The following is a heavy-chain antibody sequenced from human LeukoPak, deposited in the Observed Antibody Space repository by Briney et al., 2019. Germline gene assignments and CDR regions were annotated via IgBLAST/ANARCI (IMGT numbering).Heavy chain of an antibody. D-gene: IGHD5-24*01. V-gene: IGHV3-21*01. J-gene: IGHJ4*02. CDR2: ISSSSSCI. CDR3: APPQDDGFDY. Sequence: GSLRLSCAASGFTFSSYSMNWVRQAPGKGLEWVSSISSSSSCIYYADSVKGRFTISRDNAKNSLYLQMNSLRAEDTAVYYCAPPQDDGFDYWGQGTLVTVSS. CDR1: GFTFSSYS.